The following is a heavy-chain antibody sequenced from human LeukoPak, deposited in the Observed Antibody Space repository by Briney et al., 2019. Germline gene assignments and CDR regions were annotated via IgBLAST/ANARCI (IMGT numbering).Heavy chain of an antibody. CDR2: INAGNGNT. J-gene: IGHJ4*02. V-gene: IGHV1-3*01. D-gene: IGHD3-16*02. Sequence: ASVKVSCMASGYTFTSYAMHWVRQAPGQRLEWMGWINAGNGNTKYSQKFQGRVTITRDTSASTAYMELSSLTSEDTAVYYCARDYDYLWGSYRANHNYFDYWGQGTLVTVSS. CDR3: ARDYDYLWGSYRANHNYFDY. CDR1: GYTFTSYA.